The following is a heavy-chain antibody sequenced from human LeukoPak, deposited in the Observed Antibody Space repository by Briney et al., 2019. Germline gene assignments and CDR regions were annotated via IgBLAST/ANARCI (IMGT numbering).Heavy chain of an antibody. V-gene: IGHV1-69*05. CDR1: GGTFSSYA. J-gene: IGHJ4*02. CDR3: ATTMGYLDYCSGGTCYSMLD. CDR2: IIPIFGTA. D-gene: IGHD2-15*01. Sequence: SVKVSCKASGGTFSSYAISWVRQAPGQGLEWMGRIIPIFGTANYAQKFQGRVTITTDESTNTAYMELRSLRSEDTAVYYCATTMGYLDYCSGGTCYSMLDWGQGTLVTVFS.